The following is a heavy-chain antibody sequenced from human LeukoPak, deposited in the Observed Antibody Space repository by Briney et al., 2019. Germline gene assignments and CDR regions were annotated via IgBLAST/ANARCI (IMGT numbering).Heavy chain of an antibody. Sequence: NPSETLTLTCTVSGGSISSYYWSWIRQPPGKGLEWIAYIHYSGSNNYNPSLKSRVTLSVDTSKNQFSLKLNSVTAADTAVYYCARDRHGSGSAHSFDPWGQGTLVTVSS. CDR1: GGSISSYY. V-gene: IGHV4-59*01. J-gene: IGHJ5*02. CDR3: ARDRHGSGSAHSFDP. CDR2: IHYSGSN. D-gene: IGHD3-10*01.